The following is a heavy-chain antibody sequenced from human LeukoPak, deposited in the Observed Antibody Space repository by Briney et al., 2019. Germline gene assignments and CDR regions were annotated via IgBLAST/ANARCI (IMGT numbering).Heavy chain of an antibody. D-gene: IGHD3-3*01. CDR3: ARDPHYSYDFWTGNWFDP. Sequence: SVKVSCKASGGTFSSYAISWVRQAPGQGLEWMGRIIPILGIANYAQKFQGRVTITADKSTSTAYMELSSLRSEDTAMYYCARDPHYSYDFWTGNWFDPWGQGTLVTVSS. CDR2: IIPILGIA. J-gene: IGHJ5*02. CDR1: GGTFSSYA. V-gene: IGHV1-69*04.